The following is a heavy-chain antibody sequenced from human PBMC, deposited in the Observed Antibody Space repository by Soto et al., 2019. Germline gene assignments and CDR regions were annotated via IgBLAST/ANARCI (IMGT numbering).Heavy chain of an antibody. J-gene: IGHJ6*02. CDR2: ISYDGSNK. V-gene: IGHV3-30-3*01. CDR3: ARDQVTPYYYGMDV. CDR1: GFTFSSYA. D-gene: IGHD4-4*01. Sequence: QVQQVESGGGVVQPGRSLRLSCAASGFTFSSYAMHWVRQAPGKGLEWVAVISYDGSNKYYADSVKGRFTISRDNSKNTLYLQMNSLRAEDTAVYYCARDQVTPYYYGMDVWGQGTTVTVSS.